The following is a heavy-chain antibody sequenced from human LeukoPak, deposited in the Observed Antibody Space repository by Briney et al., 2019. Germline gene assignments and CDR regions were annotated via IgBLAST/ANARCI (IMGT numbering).Heavy chain of an antibody. Sequence: SETLSLTCAVYGGSISSYYWSWIRQPPGKGLEWIGEINHSGSTNYNPSLKSRVTISVDTSKNQFSLKLSSVTAADTAVYYCARGGYQLPMVRNWFDPWGQGTLVTVSS. CDR2: INHSGST. CDR3: ARGGYQLPMVRNWFDP. D-gene: IGHD2-2*01. CDR1: GGSISSYY. V-gene: IGHV4-34*01. J-gene: IGHJ5*02.